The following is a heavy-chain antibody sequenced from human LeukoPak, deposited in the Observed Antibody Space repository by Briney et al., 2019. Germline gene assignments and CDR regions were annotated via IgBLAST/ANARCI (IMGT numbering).Heavy chain of an antibody. D-gene: IGHD4-17*01. CDR2: IYYSGST. V-gene: IGHV4-31*03. J-gene: IGHJ4*02. CDR1: GGSISSGGYY. CDR3: ARGPDYGDYGGFDY. Sequence: PSRTLSLTCTVSGGSISSGGYYWSWIRQHPGKGLEWIGYIYYSGSTYYNPSLKSRVTISVDTSKNQFSLKLSSVTAADTAVYYCARGPDYGDYGGFDYWGQGTLVTVSS.